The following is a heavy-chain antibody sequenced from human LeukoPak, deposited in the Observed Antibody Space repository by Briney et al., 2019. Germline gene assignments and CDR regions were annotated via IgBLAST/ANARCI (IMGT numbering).Heavy chain of an antibody. J-gene: IGHJ4*02. Sequence: KPSQTLSLTCTVSGAAISSDAYYWNWIRQPPGKGLEWIGYIYHSGSTNYNPSLKSRVTISVDTSKNQFSLKLSSVTAADTAVYYCARGSGLGIKRRLDYWGQGTLVTVSS. CDR3: ARGSGLGIKRRLDY. CDR2: IYHSGST. CDR1: GAAISSDAYY. D-gene: IGHD3-22*01. V-gene: IGHV4-30-2*01.